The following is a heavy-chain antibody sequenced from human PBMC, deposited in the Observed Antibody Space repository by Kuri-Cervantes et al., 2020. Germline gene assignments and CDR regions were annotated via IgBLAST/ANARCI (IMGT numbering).Heavy chain of an antibody. V-gene: IGHV3-30*04. D-gene: IGHD3-3*01. J-gene: IGHJ4*02. CDR1: GFTFSSYA. CDR3: ARSITIFGPTVDY. Sequence: GESLKISCAASGFTFSSYAMHWVRQAPGKGLEWVAVISYDGSNKYYADSVKGRFTISRDNSKNTLYLQMNSLRAEDTAVYYCARSITIFGPTVDYWGQGTLVTVSS. CDR2: ISYDGSNK.